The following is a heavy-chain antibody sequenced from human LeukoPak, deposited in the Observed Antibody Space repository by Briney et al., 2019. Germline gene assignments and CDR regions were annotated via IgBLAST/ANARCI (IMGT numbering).Heavy chain of an antibody. Sequence: TPSETLSLTCAVSGYSISSGYYWGWIRQPPGKGLEWIGSIYHIGSTYYNPSLKSRVTISVDTSKNQFSLKLSSVTAADTAVYYCASLDIVVVPAAIGWFDPWGQGTLVTVSS. CDR1: GYSISSGYY. CDR2: IYHIGST. V-gene: IGHV4-38-2*01. J-gene: IGHJ5*02. CDR3: ASLDIVVVPAAIGWFDP. D-gene: IGHD2-2*01.